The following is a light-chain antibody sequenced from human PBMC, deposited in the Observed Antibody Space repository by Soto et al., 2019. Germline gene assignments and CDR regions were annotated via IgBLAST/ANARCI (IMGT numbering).Light chain of an antibody. CDR1: RSNIGSNY. J-gene: IGLJ1*01. CDR3: AAWDDSLSAYV. V-gene: IGLV1-47*01. Sequence: QSVLTQPPSASGPPGQRVTISCSGSRSNIGSNYVYWYQQLPGTAPKLLIYRNNQRPSGVPDRFSGSKSGTSASLAISGLRSADEADYYCAAWDDSLSAYVFGTGTKVTVL. CDR2: RNN.